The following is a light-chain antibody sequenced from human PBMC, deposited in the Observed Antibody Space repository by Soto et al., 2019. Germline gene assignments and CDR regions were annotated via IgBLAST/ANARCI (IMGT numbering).Light chain of an antibody. Sequence: QSALTQPPSASGSPGQSVTMSCTGTSSDVGGYNYVSWYQQYPGKAPKLMIYEVSKRPSGVPDRFSGSKSGNTASLTVSGLQADDEADYYCTSYAGSNNYVFGTGTKVTVL. J-gene: IGLJ1*01. CDR1: SSDVGGYNY. CDR2: EVS. CDR3: TSYAGSNNYV. V-gene: IGLV2-8*01.